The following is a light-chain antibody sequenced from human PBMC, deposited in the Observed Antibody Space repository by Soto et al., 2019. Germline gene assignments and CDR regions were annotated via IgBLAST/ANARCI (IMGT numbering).Light chain of an antibody. CDR1: QVIPNY. V-gene: IGKV1-33*01. CDR2: DIS. Sequence: DIQLTQSASSLSASVGDRVTITCQASQVIPNYLNWYQQKPGQAPKLLIYDISTLEIGVPSRFGGSGSGTHFTFTITGLQPEDIATYYCQQYENLPYTFGPGTKLEI. CDR3: QQYENLPYT. J-gene: IGKJ2*01.